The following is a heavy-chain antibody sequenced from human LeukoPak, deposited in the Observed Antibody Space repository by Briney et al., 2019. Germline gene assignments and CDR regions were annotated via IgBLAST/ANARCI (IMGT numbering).Heavy chain of an antibody. J-gene: IGHJ4*02. CDR3: AGQGGFGDLRH. D-gene: IGHD4-17*01. Sequence: GGSLRLSCAASGFTFSNTWMNWVRQAPGKGLEWVGRIKRIIDGGTTDYAAPVKGRFTVSRDDSINTLYLQMSSLKTEDTAVYYCAGQGGFGDLRHGGQGTLVTVSS. V-gene: IGHV3-15*01. CDR2: IKRIIDGGTT. CDR1: GFTFSNTW.